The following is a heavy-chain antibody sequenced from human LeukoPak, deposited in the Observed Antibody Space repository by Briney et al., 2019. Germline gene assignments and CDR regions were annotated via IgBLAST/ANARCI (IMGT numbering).Heavy chain of an antibody. CDR2: IYSGGTT. D-gene: IGHD6-13*01. J-gene: IGHJ5*02. CDR1: GFTVSSNY. V-gene: IGHV3-53*01. CDR3: AKAGGSSWYDA. Sequence: GGSLRLSCAASGFTVSSNYMSWVRQAPGKGLEWVSVIYSGGTTNHADSVKGRFTVSRDNSKNTLYLQMNSLRAEDTAVYYCAKAGGSSWYDAWGQGILVTVSS.